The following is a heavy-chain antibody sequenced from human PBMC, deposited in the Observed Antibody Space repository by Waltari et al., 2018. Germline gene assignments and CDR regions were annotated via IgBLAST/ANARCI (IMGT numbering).Heavy chain of an antibody. CDR3: ARYYGNGEGWLDP. CDR1: GGSISSGSYY. J-gene: IGHJ5*02. Sequence: QLQLQESGPGLVKPSETLSLTYTVSGGSISSGSYYWGWIRQPPGKGLASIGYISYSGTTYYNLSLKSRVTMSVDTSRDQYSLSLRSVAAADTAVYYCARYYGNGEGWLDPWGQGTLVTVAS. D-gene: IGHD3-3*01. CDR2: ISYSGTT. V-gene: IGHV4-39*07.